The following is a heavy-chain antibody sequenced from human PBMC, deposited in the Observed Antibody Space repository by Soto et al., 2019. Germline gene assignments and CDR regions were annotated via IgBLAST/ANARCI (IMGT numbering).Heavy chain of an antibody. J-gene: IGHJ4*02. CDR2: ISSSSSTI. CDR1: GFTFSSYS. CDR3: ARAPGIAVAGTTFDY. D-gene: IGHD6-19*01. Sequence: EVQLVESGGGLVQPGGSLRVSCAASGFTFSSYSMNWVRQAPGKGREWVSYISSSSSTIYYADSVKGRFTISRDNAKNSLYLQMNSLRAEDTAVYYCARAPGIAVAGTTFDYWGQGTLVTVSS. V-gene: IGHV3-48*01.